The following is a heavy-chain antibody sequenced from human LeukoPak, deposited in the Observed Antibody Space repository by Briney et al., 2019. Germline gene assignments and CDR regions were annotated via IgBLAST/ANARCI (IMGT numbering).Heavy chain of an antibody. CDR2: ISSSGSII. CDR1: GFTFSSYE. J-gene: IGHJ5*02. V-gene: IGHV3-48*03. Sequence: GGSLRLSCAASGFTFSSYEMNGVRQAPGKGLEGISYISSSGSIIYYADSVKGRYTISRDNAKNSLYLQMNSLRDEDTAVYYCARQQPRLQSWFDPWGQGTLVTVSS. CDR3: ARQQPRLQSWFDP. D-gene: IGHD6-13*01.